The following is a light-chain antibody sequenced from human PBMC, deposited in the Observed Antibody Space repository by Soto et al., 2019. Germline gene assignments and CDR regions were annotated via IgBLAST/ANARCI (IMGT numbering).Light chain of an antibody. Sequence: EIVMTQSPAILSVSPGERATLSCRASQSVSSNLAWYQQKPGQAPRLLIYGASTRATGIPARFSGSGSGTEFALTISRLQSEDFAVSHCQQYNNWPPWTFGQGTKVEIK. V-gene: IGKV3-15*01. J-gene: IGKJ1*01. CDR2: GAS. CDR1: QSVSSN. CDR3: QQYNNWPPWT.